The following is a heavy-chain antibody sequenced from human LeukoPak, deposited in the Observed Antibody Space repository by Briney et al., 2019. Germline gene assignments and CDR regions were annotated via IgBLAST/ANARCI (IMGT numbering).Heavy chain of an antibody. CDR2: IYTSGST. D-gene: IGHD3-3*01. V-gene: IGHV4-61*02. J-gene: IGHJ5*02. CDR3: ARDITIFGVVISWFDP. CDR1: GGSISSGSYY. Sequence: PSQTLSLTCTVSGGSISSGSYYWSWIRQPAGKGLEWIGRIYTSGSTNYNPSLKSRVTISVDTSKNQFSLKLSSVTAADTAVYYCARDITIFGVVISWFDPWGQGTLVTVSS.